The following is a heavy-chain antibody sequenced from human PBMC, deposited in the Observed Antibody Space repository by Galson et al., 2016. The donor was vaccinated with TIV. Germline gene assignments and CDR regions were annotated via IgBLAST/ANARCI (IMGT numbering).Heavy chain of an antibody. J-gene: IGHJ4*02. V-gene: IGHV4/OR15-8*02. CDR1: GVSINNPNW. Sequence: ETLSLTCDVSGVSINNPNWWNWVRQPPGKRLEWFGQIYHSGGTNYSPSLRHRVTISIDKPRNQFSLKLSSVTAADTAVYYCATALPYYDGYYFDYWGPGTLVAVSS. D-gene: IGHD3-22*01. CDR3: ATALPYYDGYYFDY. CDR2: IYHSGGT.